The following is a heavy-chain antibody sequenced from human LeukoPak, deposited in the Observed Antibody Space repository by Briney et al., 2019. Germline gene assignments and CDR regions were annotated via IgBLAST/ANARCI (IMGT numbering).Heavy chain of an antibody. V-gene: IGHV3-30*02. CDR1: GFTFSSYG. D-gene: IGHD1-26*01. CDR2: IWYDGSNK. Sequence: AGSLRLSCAASGFTFSSYGMHWVRQATGKGLEWVAVIWYDGSNKYYADSVKGRFTISRDNSKNTLYLQMNSLRAEDTAVYYCAKDRGGHSWEAFDIWGQGTMVTVSS. CDR3: AKDRGGHSWEAFDI. J-gene: IGHJ3*02.